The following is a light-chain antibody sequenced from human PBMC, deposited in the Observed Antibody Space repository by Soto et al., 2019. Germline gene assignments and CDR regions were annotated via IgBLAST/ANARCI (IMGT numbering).Light chain of an antibody. J-gene: IGLJ3*02. Sequence: QPVLPQPPSVSGAPGQRVTISCTASSSNIGAGYDVHWYQQLPGTVPKLLIYGNSNRPSGVPDRFSGSKSGTSASLAITGLQAEDEADYYCQSYDSSLSGWVFGGGTKLTVL. V-gene: IGLV1-40*01. CDR1: SSNIGAGYD. CDR2: GNS. CDR3: QSYDSSLSGWV.